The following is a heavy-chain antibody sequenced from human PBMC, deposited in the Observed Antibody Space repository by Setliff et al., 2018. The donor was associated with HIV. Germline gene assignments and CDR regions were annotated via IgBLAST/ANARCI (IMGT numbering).Heavy chain of an antibody. Sequence: ASVKVSCKASGYTFNNYGISWVRQAPGGGLEWMGRVDPEDSETLYPEKFQDRVTISADTSTATAYMELSGLRSEDTAVYYCSRGRVNYFDYWGLGTLVTVSS. CDR2: VDPEDSET. CDR3: SRGRVNYFDY. CDR1: GYTFNNYG. J-gene: IGHJ4*02. V-gene: IGHV1-69-2*01.